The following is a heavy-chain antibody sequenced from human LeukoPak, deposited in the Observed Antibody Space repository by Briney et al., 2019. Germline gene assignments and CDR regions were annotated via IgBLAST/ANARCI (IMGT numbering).Heavy chain of an antibody. CDR3: ATVRGYAPRGLVVIAAAISDY. J-gene: IGHJ4*02. D-gene: IGHD2-2*01. CDR2: INRDGSEK. Sequence: GGSLRLSCAASGFSFSTYWMSWVRQAPGKGLEWVANINRDGSEKYYVDSVKGRFTISRDNAKNSLYLQMNSLRAEDTAVYYCATVRGYAPRGLVVIAAAISDYWGQGTLVTVSS. V-gene: IGHV3-7*01. CDR1: GFSFSTYW.